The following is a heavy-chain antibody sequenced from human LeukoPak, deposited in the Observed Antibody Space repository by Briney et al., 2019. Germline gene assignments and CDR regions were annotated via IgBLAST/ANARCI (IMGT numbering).Heavy chain of an antibody. CDR1: GFTFSDYY. CDR2: ISSSSSYI. CDR3: ARWHWEWLRVASYYMDV. Sequence: KPGGSLRLSCAASGFTFSDYYMSWIRQAPGKGLEWVSYISSSSSYIYYADSVKGRFTISRDNAKNSLYLQMNSLRAEDTAVYYCARWHWEWLRVASYYMDVWGKGTTVTVSS. V-gene: IGHV3-11*06. J-gene: IGHJ6*03. D-gene: IGHD5-12*01.